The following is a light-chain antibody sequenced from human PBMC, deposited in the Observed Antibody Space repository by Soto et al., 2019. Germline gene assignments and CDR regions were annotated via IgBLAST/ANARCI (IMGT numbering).Light chain of an antibody. Sequence: EIVLTQPPGPLSVSPGDRVTLSCRASQTVNNNYFAWYQQKPGQAPRLLIYGASTPATGTPARFSGSGSGTHFTLTVSRLEPEDFALYYCQQYGGSAPWTFGPGTKVDMK. J-gene: IGKJ1*01. CDR2: GAS. V-gene: IGKV3-20*01. CDR3: QQYGGSAPWT. CDR1: QTVNNNY.